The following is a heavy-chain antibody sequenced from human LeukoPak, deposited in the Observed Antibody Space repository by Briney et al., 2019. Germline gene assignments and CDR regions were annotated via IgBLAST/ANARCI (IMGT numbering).Heavy chain of an antibody. CDR2: INSDGSST. J-gene: IGHJ4*02. CDR1: GFTFSGHW. D-gene: IGHD3-22*01. V-gene: IGHV3-74*01. CDR3: ARVGYDSNGFDY. Sequence: GGSLRLSCAASGFTFSGHWLHWVRQAPGKGLVWVSRINSDGSSTSHADSVKGRFTISRDNAKNTLYLQMNSLRAEDTAVYYCARVGYDSNGFDYWGQGALVTVS.